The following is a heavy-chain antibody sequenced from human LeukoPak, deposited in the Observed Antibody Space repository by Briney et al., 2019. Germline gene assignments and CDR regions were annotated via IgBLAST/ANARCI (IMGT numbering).Heavy chain of an antibody. D-gene: IGHD2-8*02. CDR3: ARGRLEVYTFDI. CDR1: GGSFSGYY. J-gene: IGHJ3*02. CDR2: MHYSGAT. Sequence: PSETLSLTCAVYGGSFSGYYWSWIRRPPGKGLEWIGEMHYSGATNYNPSLKSRVTTSADTPKNQFSPRLSSVTAADTAVYYCARGRLEVYTFDIWGQGTMVTVSS. V-gene: IGHV4-34*01.